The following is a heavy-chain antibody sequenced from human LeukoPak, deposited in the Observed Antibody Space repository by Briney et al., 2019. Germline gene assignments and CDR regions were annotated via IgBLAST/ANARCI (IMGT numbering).Heavy chain of an antibody. D-gene: IGHD6-19*01. CDR2: IYTSGST. CDR3: ARDPGYSSGWLDY. CDR1: GGSISSGSYY. Sequence: SQTLSLTCTVSGGSISSGSYYWSWIRQPAGKGLEWIGRIYTSGSTYYNPSLKSRVTISVDTSKNQFSLKLSSVTAADTAVYYCARDPGYSSGWLDYWGQGTLVTVSS. J-gene: IGHJ4*02. V-gene: IGHV4-61*02.